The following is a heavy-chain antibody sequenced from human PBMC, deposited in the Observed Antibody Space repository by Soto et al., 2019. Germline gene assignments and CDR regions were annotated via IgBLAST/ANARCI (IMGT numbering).Heavy chain of an antibody. CDR2: ISSSSTYI. CDR1: GFTFSSYS. CDR3: ARTIYCSGSTCYNNWFDP. V-gene: IGHV3-21*01. D-gene: IGHD2-15*01. Sequence: GGSLRLSCAASGFTFSSYSMNWVRQAPGKGLEWVSSISSSSTYIYYADSVKGRFSISRDNAKNSLYLQMNSLRAEDTALYYCARTIYCSGSTCYNNWFDPWGQGPLVTVSS. J-gene: IGHJ5*02.